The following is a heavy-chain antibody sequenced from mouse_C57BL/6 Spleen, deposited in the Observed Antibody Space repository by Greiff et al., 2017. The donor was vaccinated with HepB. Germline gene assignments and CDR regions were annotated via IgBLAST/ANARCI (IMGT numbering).Heavy chain of an antibody. CDR3: ARRRLYDYYAMDY. V-gene: IGHV1-69*01. CDR1: GYTFTSYW. D-gene: IGHD2-3*01. CDR2: IDPSDSYT. J-gene: IGHJ4*01. Sequence: QVQLQQPGAELVMPGASVKLSCKASGYTFTSYWMHWVKQRPGQGLEWIGEIDPSDSYTNYNQKFKGKSTLTVDKSSSTAYMQLSSLTSEDSAVYYCARRRLYDYYAMDYWGQGTSVTVSS.